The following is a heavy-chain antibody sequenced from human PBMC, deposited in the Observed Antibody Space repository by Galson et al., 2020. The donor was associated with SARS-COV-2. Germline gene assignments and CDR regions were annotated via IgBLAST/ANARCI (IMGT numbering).Heavy chain of an antibody. J-gene: IGHJ2*01. V-gene: IGHV3-11*01. CDR2: ISSSGSSI. CDR1: GFTFSDYY. CDR3: VKVGGSGSYIHWYFDL. Sequence: TGGSLRLSCAASGFTFSDYYMTWIRQAPGKGLEWVSHISSSGSSIYYADSVKGRFTISRDNAKNSLYLQMNSLRAEDTAVYYCVKVGGSGSYIHWYFDLWGRGTLVTVSS. D-gene: IGHD3-10*01.